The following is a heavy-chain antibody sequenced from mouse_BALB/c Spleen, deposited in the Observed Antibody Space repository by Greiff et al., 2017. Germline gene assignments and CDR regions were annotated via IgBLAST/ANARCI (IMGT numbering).Heavy chain of an antibody. D-gene: IGHD1-1*01. CDR3: ARSGYYGHWYFDV. Sequence: EVKLQESGPSLVKPSQTLSLTCSVTGDSITSGYWYWIRKFPGNKLEYMGYISYSGSTYYNPSLKSRISITRDTSKNQYYLQLNSVTTEDTATYYCARSGYYGHWYFDVWGAGTTVTVSS. CDR2: ISYSGST. J-gene: IGHJ1*01. V-gene: IGHV3-8*02. CDR1: GDSITSGY.